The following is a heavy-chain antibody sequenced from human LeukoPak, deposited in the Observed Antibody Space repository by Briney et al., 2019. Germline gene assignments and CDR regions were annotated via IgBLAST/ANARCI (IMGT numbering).Heavy chain of an antibody. CDR2: INPNSGGT. D-gene: IGHD6-19*01. V-gene: IGHV1-2*02. J-gene: IGHJ3*02. CDR1: GYTLTELS. CDR3: ARGSRYSSGWSPYAFDI. Sequence: GASVKVSCKVSGYTLTELSMHWVRQAPGQGLEWMGWINPNSGGTNYAQKFQGRVTMTRDTSISTAYMELSRLRSDDTAVYYCARGSRYSSGWSPYAFDIWGQGTMVTVSS.